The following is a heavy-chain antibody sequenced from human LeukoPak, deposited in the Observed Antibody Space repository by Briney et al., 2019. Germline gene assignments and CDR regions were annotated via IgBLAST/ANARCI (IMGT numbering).Heavy chain of an antibody. Sequence: SETLSLTCTVSGGSISSGGYYWSWIRQPPGKGLEWIGYIYYSGSTNYNPSLKSRVTISVDTSKNQFSLKLSSVTAADTAVYYCASAHSDTPLGIAAAWGQGTLVTVSS. CDR3: ASAHSDTPLGIAAA. CDR2: IYYSGST. CDR1: GGSISSGGYY. D-gene: IGHD6-13*01. J-gene: IGHJ4*02. V-gene: IGHV4-61*08.